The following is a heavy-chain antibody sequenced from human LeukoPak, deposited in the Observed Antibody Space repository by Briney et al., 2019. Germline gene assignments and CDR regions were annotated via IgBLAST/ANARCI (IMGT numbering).Heavy chain of an antibody. Sequence: SETLSLTCTVSGGSISSYYWSWIRQPPGKGLEWIGYIYYSGSTNYNPSLKSRVTISVDTSKNQFSLKLSSVTAADTAVYYCARRGGYFDPNDAFDIWGQGTMVTVSS. V-gene: IGHV4-59*01. CDR2: IYYSGST. CDR3: ARRGGYFDPNDAFDI. J-gene: IGHJ3*02. D-gene: IGHD3-9*01. CDR1: GGSISSYY.